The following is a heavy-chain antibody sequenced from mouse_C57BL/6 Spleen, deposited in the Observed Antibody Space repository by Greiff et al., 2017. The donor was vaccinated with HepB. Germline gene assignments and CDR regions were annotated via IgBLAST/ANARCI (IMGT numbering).Heavy chain of an antibody. CDR1: GYTFTSYD. Sequence: VKLMESGPELVKPGASVKLSCKASGYTFTSYDINWVKQRPGQGLEWIGWIYPRDGSTKYNEKFKGKATLTVDTSSSTAYMELHSLTSEDSAVYFCARDPYYYGSSPYAMDYWGQGTSVTVSS. D-gene: IGHD1-1*01. CDR2: IYPRDGST. CDR3: ARDPYYYGSSPYAMDY. J-gene: IGHJ4*01. V-gene: IGHV1-85*01.